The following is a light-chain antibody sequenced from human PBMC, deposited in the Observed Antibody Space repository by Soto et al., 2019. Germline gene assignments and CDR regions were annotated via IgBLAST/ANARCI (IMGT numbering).Light chain of an antibody. V-gene: IGKV1-8*01. CDR3: QQYYSYPRT. J-gene: IGKJ1*01. Sequence: AIRMTQSPSSFSASTGDRVTITCRASQGISSYLAWYQQKPGKAPKLLIYAASTLQSGVPSRFSGSGSGTEFTLTISCLQSEDCATYYCQQYYSYPRTFGQGTKVEIK. CDR2: AAS. CDR1: QGISSY.